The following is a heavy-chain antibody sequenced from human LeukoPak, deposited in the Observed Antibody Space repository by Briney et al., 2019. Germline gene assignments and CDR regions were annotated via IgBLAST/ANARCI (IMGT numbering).Heavy chain of an antibody. Sequence: PSETLSLTCAVSGYSISSGYYWGWIRQPPGKGLEWIGSIYHSGSTYYNPSLKSRVTISVDTSKNQFSLKLSSVTAADTAVYYCARESGIVGATFDYWGQGTLVTVSS. J-gene: IGHJ4*02. CDR2: IYHSGST. CDR3: ARESGIVGATFDY. V-gene: IGHV4-38-2*02. D-gene: IGHD1-26*01. CDR1: GYSISSGYY.